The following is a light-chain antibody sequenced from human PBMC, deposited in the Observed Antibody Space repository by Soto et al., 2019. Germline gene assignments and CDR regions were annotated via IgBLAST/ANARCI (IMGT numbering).Light chain of an antibody. CDR3: QQYGNSPLT. CDR1: QGISNY. J-gene: IGKJ4*01. V-gene: IGKV1-27*01. Sequence: DIQMTQSPSSLSASVGDRVTITCRASQGISNYLAWYQQKPGKVPKLLIYAASTLQSGVPSRFSGSGSGTDFTLTISRLEPEDFALYYCQQYGNSPLTFGGGTKVDIK. CDR2: AAS.